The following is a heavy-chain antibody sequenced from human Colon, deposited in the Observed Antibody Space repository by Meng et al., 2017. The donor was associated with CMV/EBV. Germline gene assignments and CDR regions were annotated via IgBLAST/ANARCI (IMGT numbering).Heavy chain of an antibody. CDR3: ARGYSGTSS. CDR1: GFTVSSTH. J-gene: IGHJ4*02. CDR2: IYSGGST. V-gene: IGHV3-66*01. Sequence: QVGGAGGYLVQPGGSLRLSCAASGFTVSSTHMSWVRQAPGKGLEWVSVIYSGGSTFYADSVKGRFTISRDNSKNTLYLQMNSLSAEDTAVYYCARGYSGTSSWGQGTLVTVSS. D-gene: IGHD1-26*01.